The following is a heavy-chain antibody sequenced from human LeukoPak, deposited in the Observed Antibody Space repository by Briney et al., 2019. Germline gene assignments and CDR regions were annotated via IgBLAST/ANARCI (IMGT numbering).Heavy chain of an antibody. V-gene: IGHV3-20*01. CDR1: GFTFDDYG. CDR3: ARVYYGSGSYLFDY. D-gene: IGHD3-10*01. J-gene: IGHJ4*02. CDR2: INWNGGST. Sequence: GGSLRLSCAASGFTFDDYGMSWVRQAPGKGLERVSGINWNGGSTGYADSVKGRFTISRDNAKNSLYLQMDSLRAEDTALYHCARVYYGSGSYLFDYWGQGTLVTVSS.